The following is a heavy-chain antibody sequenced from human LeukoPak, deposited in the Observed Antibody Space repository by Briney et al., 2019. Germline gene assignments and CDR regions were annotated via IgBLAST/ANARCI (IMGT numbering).Heavy chain of an antibody. CDR1: GYSISHGYY. CDR2: IYRSGST. V-gene: IGHV4-38-2*02. CDR3: ARRHSSGWFYY. J-gene: IGHJ4*02. Sequence: GPRLVKPSETLSLTCTVSGYSISHGYYWDWIRQPPGRGLEWIGNIYRSGSTSYNPSLKSRVTISVDTSKNQFSLKVNSVTAADTAVYYCARRHSSGWFYYWGQGTLVTVSS. D-gene: IGHD6-19*01.